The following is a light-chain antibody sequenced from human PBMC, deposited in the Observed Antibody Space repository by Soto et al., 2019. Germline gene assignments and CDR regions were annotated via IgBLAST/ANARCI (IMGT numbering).Light chain of an antibody. CDR3: QQYAYSPRT. Sequence: EIVLTQSPGTLSLSPGERATLSCRASQTVGSNYLAWFQQKPGQAPRLLIYEASSRATGIPERFSGSGSGTDFTLTINRLEPEDFAVFYCQQYAYSPRTFGQGTRVEIK. J-gene: IGKJ1*01. CDR2: EAS. CDR1: QTVGSNY. V-gene: IGKV3-20*01.